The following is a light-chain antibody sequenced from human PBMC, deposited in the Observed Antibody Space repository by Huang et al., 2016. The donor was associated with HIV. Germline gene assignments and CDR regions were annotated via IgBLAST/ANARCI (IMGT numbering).Light chain of an antibody. Sequence: EIVLTQSPATLYLSPGERATLSCRASQSISRNLGWYQQKFGQAPRLFIYDASTSATGIPARFSGIWSGTNFTLTISSLEPEDCAVYYCQQRDTFGPGTRLEIK. CDR1: QSISRN. CDR3: QQRDT. CDR2: DAS. J-gene: IGKJ5*01. V-gene: IGKV3-11*01.